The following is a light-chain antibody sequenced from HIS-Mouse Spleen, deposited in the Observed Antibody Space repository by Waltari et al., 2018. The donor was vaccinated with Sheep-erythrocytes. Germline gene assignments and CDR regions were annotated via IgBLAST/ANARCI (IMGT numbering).Light chain of an antibody. CDR1: TLGDKY. V-gene: IGLV3-1*01. Sequence: SYELTQPPSVSVSPGQTASSTCPGDTLGDKYACWYQQKPGQSPVLVIYQDSKRPSGIPERFSGSNSGNTATLTISGTQAMDEADYYCQAWDSSTAVFGGGTKLTVL. CDR3: QAWDSSTAV. CDR2: QDS. J-gene: IGLJ2*01.